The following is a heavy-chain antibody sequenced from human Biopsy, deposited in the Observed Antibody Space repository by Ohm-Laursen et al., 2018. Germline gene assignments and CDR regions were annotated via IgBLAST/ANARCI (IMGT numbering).Heavy chain of an antibody. CDR3: VRGRAY. J-gene: IGHJ4*02. CDR2: IYLDGNT. V-gene: IGHV3-53*01. Sequence: GSLRLSCAASGFTVSTTYMSWVRQAPGQGLEWVSIIYLDGNTYYTDSVKGRFTISRDNSKNALYLQMNSLRPADTAKYYCVRGRAYWGQGTLVTVSS. CDR1: GFTVSTTY.